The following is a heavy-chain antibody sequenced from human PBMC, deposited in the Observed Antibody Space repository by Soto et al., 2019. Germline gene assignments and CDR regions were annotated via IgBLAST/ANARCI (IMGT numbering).Heavy chain of an antibody. CDR1: GYSFTSYW. J-gene: IGHJ4*02. V-gene: IGHV5-51*01. Sequence: GESLKISCKGSGYSFTSYWIGWVRQMPGKGLEWMGIIYPGDSDTRYSPSFQGQVTISADKFISTAYLQMNSLRAEDTAVYYCAKSSYDYSILPQWDYWGQGTLVTVSS. CDR2: IYPGDSDT. CDR3: AKSSYDYSILPQWDY. D-gene: IGHD4-4*01.